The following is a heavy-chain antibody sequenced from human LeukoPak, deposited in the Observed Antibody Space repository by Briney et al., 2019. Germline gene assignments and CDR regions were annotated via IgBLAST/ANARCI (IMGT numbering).Heavy chain of an antibody. CDR2: ISSSSSYI. CDR1: GFTFSSYS. V-gene: IGHV3-21*01. Sequence: PGGSLRLSCAASGFTFSSYSMNWVRQAPGKGLEWVSSISSSSSYIYYADSVKGRFTISRDNAKNSLYLQMNSLRAEDTAVYYCARVQYSSSWPFDYWGQGTLVTASS. D-gene: IGHD6-13*01. J-gene: IGHJ4*02. CDR3: ARVQYSSSWPFDY.